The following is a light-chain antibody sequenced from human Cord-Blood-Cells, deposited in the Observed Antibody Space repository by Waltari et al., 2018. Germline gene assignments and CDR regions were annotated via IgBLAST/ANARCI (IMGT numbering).Light chain of an antibody. CDR1: SSNIGSNY. J-gene: IGLJ3*02. V-gene: IGLV1-47*01. Sequence: QSVLTQPPSASGTPGQRVTISCSGSSSNIGSNYVYWYQQLPGTAPQLLFYRNNRRPPGFPGRFSGAKSGTSASLAISGLRSEDEADYYCAAWDDSLSGPWVFGGGTKLTVL. CDR3: AAWDDSLSGPWV. CDR2: RNN.